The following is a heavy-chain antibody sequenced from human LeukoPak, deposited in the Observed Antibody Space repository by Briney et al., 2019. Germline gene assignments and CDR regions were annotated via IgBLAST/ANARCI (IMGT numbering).Heavy chain of an antibody. V-gene: IGHV4-39*01. D-gene: IGHD3-9*01. Sequence: PSEPLSLPCTVSGGSISSSRYYWGWIRQPPGKGLDWIGSIYYSGSTYYNPSLTSRVTISVDTSKNQFSLKLSTVTAADTAVYYCARRLTGTVDFWGQGTLVTVSS. CDR2: IYYSGST. CDR1: GGSISSSRYY. J-gene: IGHJ4*02. CDR3: ARRLTGTVDF.